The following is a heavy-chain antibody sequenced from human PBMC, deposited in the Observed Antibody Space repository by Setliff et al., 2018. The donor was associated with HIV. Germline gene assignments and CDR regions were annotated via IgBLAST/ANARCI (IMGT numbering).Heavy chain of an antibody. V-gene: IGHV4-39*01. Sequence: SETLSLTCSVSGVSINRTDHYWGWIRQSPGKRLEWIGSVSQSGSTYYNPSLKSRVTISVDTSKNQFSLKLSSVTAADTAVYYCAKFYCPHGVCYGFDIWGQGTMVTVSS. CDR2: VSQSGST. CDR1: GVSINRTDHY. CDR3: AKFYCPHGVCYGFDI. D-gene: IGHD2-8*01. J-gene: IGHJ3*02.